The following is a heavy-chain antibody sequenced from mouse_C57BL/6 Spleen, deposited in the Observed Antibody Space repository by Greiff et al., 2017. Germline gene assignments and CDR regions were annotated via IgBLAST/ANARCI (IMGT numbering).Heavy chain of an antibody. CDR3: ARGAYYSNYRYFDY. CDR1: GYTFTSYW. Sequence: QVQLQQPGAELVKPGASVKLSCKASGYTFTSYWMQWVKQRPGQGLEWIGEIDPSDSYTNYNQKFKGKATLTVDTSSSTAYMQLSSLTSEDSAVYYCARGAYYSNYRYFDYWGQGTTLTVSS. V-gene: IGHV1-50*01. D-gene: IGHD2-5*01. J-gene: IGHJ2*01. CDR2: IDPSDSYT.